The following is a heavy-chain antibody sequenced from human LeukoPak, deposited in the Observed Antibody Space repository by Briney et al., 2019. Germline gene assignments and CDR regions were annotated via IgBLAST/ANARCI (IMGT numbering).Heavy chain of an antibody. CDR3: ARRPMVRGVIYGY. V-gene: IGHV4-59*12. CDR2: IYYSGST. D-gene: IGHD3-10*01. CDR1: GGSISSYY. Sequence: SETLSLTCIVSGGSISSYYWSWIRQPPGKGLEWIGYIYYSGSTNYNPSLKSRVTISVDTSKNQFSLKLSSVTAADTAVYYCARRPMVRGVIYGYWGQGTLVTVSS. J-gene: IGHJ4*02.